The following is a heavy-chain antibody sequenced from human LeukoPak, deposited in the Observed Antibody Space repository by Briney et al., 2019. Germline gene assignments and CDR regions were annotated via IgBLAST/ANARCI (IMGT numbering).Heavy chain of an antibody. CDR2: VNLQGST. J-gene: IGHJ4*02. CDR3: ARRRFYFTSGSYYPY. Sequence: SGTLSLTCGVSGGSISNTNWWTWVRQPPGKWLEWIGEVNLQGSTNYNPSLKSGVDISVDRSENHISLKLASVTAADTAVYYCARRRFYFTSGSYYPYWGQGTLVTVSS. D-gene: IGHD3-10*01. CDR1: GGSISNTNW. V-gene: IGHV4-4*02.